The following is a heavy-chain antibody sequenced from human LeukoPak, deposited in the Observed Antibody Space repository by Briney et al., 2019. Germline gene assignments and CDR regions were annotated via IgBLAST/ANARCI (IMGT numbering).Heavy chain of an antibody. CDR3: ARDPYYGSGSYYDY. V-gene: IGHV1-69*13. CDR2: IIPIFGTA. D-gene: IGHD3-10*01. Sequence: GASVKVSCKASGGTFSSYAISWVRQAPGQGLEWMGGIIPIFGTANYAQKFQGRVTITADESTSTAYMELSSLRSEDTAVYYCARDPYYGSGSYYDYWGQGTLVTVSS. CDR1: GGTFSSYA. J-gene: IGHJ4*02.